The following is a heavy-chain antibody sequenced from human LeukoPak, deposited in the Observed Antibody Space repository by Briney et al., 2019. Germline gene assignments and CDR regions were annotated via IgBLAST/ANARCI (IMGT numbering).Heavy chain of an antibody. CDR1: GFTFSSYA. CDR2: ISYDGSNK. CDR3: ARARESYGSGSYPFDY. J-gene: IGHJ4*02. D-gene: IGHD3-10*01. Sequence: GGSLRLSCAASGFTFSSYAMHWVRQAPGKGLEWVAVISYDGSNKYYADSVKGRFTISRDNSKNTLYLQMNSLRAEDTAVYYCARARESYGSGSYPFDYWGQGTLVTVSS. V-gene: IGHV3-30-3*01.